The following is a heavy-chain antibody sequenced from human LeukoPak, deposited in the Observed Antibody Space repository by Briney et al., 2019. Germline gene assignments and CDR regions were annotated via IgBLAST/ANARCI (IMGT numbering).Heavy chain of an antibody. CDR3: AREKRITIFGVVPLAYFDY. Sequence: PGGSLRLSCAASGFTFSDYYMSWIRQAPGKGLEWVANIKQDGSEKYYVVSVKGRFTISRDNAKNSLYLQMNSLRAEDTAVYYCAREKRITIFGVVPLAYFDYWGQGTLVTVSS. J-gene: IGHJ4*02. CDR1: GFTFSDYY. V-gene: IGHV3-7*01. D-gene: IGHD3-3*01. CDR2: IKQDGSEK.